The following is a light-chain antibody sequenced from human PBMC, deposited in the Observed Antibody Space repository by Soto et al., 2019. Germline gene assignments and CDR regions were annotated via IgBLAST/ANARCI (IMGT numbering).Light chain of an antibody. CDR1: QSVSSSY. V-gene: IGKV3-20*01. J-gene: IGKJ1*01. Sequence: IVLTQSPCTLSLSPGERASLSCRASQSVSSSYLAWYQQTPGQAPRLLIYAASSRATGIPDRFSGSGSGTDFTLTISRLEPEDFAVYFCQQYGSSPTSFGQGTKVDI. CDR2: AAS. CDR3: QQYGSSPTS.